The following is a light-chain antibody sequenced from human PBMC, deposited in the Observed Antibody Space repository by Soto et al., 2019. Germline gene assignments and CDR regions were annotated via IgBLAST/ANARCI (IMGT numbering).Light chain of an antibody. CDR2: AAS. J-gene: IGKJ3*01. CDR1: QGISSY. CDR3: QQLNSYPPF. V-gene: IGKV1-9*01. Sequence: IQLTQSPSFLSASVGDRVTITCRASQGISSYLAWYQQKPGKAPKLLIYAASTLQSGVPSRFSGSGSGTEFTLTSSSLQPEDFATYYCQQLNSYPPFFGPGTKVDIK.